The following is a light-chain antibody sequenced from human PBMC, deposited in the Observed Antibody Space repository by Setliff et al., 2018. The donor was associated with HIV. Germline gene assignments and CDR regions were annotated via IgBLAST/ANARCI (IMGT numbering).Light chain of an antibody. CDR1: SRDVGGYNY. CDR2: EVS. CDR3: SSYTSSSTSV. J-gene: IGLJ1*01. V-gene: IGLV2-14*01. Sequence: QSALTQPASVSGSPGQSITISCTGTSRDVGGYNYVSWYQQHPGKAPKLMIYEVSNRPSGVSNRFSGSKSGNTASLTISGLQAEDEADYYCSSYTSSSTSVFGTGTKVTV.